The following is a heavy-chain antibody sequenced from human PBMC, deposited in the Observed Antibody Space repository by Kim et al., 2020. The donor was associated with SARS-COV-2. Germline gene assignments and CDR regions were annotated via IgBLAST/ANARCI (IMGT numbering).Heavy chain of an antibody. D-gene: IGHD3-10*01. V-gene: IGHV3-15*01. Sequence: GGSLRLSCAASGFTFSNAWMSWVRQAPGKGLEWVGRIKSKTDGGTTDYAAPVKGRFTISRDDSKNTLYLQMNSLKTEDTAVYYCTTDRWYYGSGIYSYYWGQGTLVTVSS. J-gene: IGHJ4*02. CDR2: IKSKTDGGTT. CDR3: TTDRWYYGSGIYSYY. CDR1: GFTFSNAW.